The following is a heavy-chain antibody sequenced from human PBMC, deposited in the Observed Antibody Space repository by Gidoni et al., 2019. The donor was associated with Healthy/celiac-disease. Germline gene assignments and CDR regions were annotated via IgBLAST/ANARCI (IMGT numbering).Heavy chain of an antibody. Sequence: QVQLVQSGAEVTKPGSSVKVSCKASGGTFRSYSISWVRQAAGQGLEWMGVFIPIFGTATYAQKFQGRVTITADKATSTAYMELSSLRSEDTAVYYCARDAGSYDYGCNSDLYYYYYGMDVWGQGTTVTVSS. CDR3: ARDAGSYDYGCNSDLYYYYYGMDV. V-gene: IGHV1-69*06. J-gene: IGHJ6*02. D-gene: IGHD3-10*01. CDR2: FIPIFGTA. CDR1: GGTFRSYS.